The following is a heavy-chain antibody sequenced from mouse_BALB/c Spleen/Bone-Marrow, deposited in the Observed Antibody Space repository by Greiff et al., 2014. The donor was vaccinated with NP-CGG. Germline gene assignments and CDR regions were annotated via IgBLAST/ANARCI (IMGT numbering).Heavy chain of an antibody. J-gene: IGHJ3*01. D-gene: IGHD1-1*01. CDR3: AAYYYGYSYGFAY. CDR1: GFNIKDTY. Sequence: EVQLQQSGAELVKPGASVKLSCTASGFNIKDTYMHWVKQRPEQGLEWIGRIDPANGNTKYDPKFQGKATITADTSSNTAYLQLNSLTSKDTAVYFYAAYYYGYSYGFAYWGQGTLVTVSA. V-gene: IGHV14-3*02. CDR2: IDPANGNT.